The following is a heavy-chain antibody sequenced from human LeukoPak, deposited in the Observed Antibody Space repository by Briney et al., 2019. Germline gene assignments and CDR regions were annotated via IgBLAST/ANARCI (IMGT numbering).Heavy chain of an antibody. CDR2: IYYSGST. V-gene: IGHV4-39*01. Sequence: SETLSLTCTVSGGSISSSSYYWGWIRQPPGKGLEWIGSIYYSGSTYYNPSLKSRVTISVDTSRNQFSLKLSSVTAADTAVYYCASEEQLTGTTNYWGQGTLVTVSS. D-gene: IGHD1-7*01. CDR1: GGSISSSSYY. J-gene: IGHJ4*02. CDR3: ASEEQLTGTTNY.